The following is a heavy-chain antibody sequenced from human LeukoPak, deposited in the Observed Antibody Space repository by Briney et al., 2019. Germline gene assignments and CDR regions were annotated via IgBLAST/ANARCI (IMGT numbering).Heavy chain of an antibody. CDR3: AKACGGDCHRFDY. V-gene: IGHV3-9*01. Sequence: PGRSLRLSCAASGFTFDDYAMHWVRQAPGKGLEWVSGISWNSGSIGYADSVKGRFTISRDNAKNSLYLQMNSLRAEDTALYYCAKACGGDCHRFDYWGQGTLVTVSS. J-gene: IGHJ4*02. D-gene: IGHD2-21*02. CDR1: GFTFDDYA. CDR2: ISWNSGSI.